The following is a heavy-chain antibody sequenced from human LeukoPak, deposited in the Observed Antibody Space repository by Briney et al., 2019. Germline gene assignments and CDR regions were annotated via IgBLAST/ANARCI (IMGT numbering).Heavy chain of an antibody. D-gene: IGHD6-19*01. CDR3: AREIAVAGSLDY. V-gene: IGHV1-69*08. CDR1: GGTFSSYT. CDR2: IIPILGTA. Sequence: GSSVKVSCKASGGTFSSYTISWVRQAPGQGLEWMGRIIPILGTANYAQKFQGRVTITADESTSTAYMELSSLRSEDTAVYHCAREIAVAGSLDYWGQGTLVTVSS. J-gene: IGHJ4*02.